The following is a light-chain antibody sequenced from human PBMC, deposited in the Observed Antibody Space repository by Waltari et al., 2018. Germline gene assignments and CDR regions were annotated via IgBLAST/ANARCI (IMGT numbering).Light chain of an antibody. J-gene: IGLJ3*02. V-gene: IGLV3-19*01. CDR1: SLKSSY. Sequence: SSELTQDPAVSVALGQTVRITCQGASLKSSYASWYQQKPGQAPVLVIYGKNNRPSGIPDRFSGSSSGNTASLTITGAQAEDEADYYCNSRDSSGNHLGVFGGGTKLTVL. CDR2: GKN. CDR3: NSRDSSGNHLGV.